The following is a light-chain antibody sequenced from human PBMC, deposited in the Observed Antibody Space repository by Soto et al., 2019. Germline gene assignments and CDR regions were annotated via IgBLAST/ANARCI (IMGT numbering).Light chain of an antibody. Sequence: EIVLTQSPATLSLSPGERATLSCRASQSVSSYLAWYQQKPGQAPRLLIYDASNMATGIPAKFSGSVSGTDFTLTISSLEPDDFAVYYCQQRSNWPLTFGGGTKVEIK. V-gene: IGKV3-11*01. CDR2: DAS. J-gene: IGKJ4*01. CDR1: QSVSSY. CDR3: QQRSNWPLT.